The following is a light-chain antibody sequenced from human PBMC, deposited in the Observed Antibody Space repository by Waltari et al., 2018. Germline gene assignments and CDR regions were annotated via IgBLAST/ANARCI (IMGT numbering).Light chain of an antibody. CDR3: QSYDSSLGGSV. CDR1: SPNIGAGYD. J-gene: IGLJ2*01. CDR2: GNS. V-gene: IGLV1-40*01. Sequence: QSVLTQPPSVSGAPGQRVTISCTGSSPNIGAGYDVNWYQQLPGKVPKLLIYGNSNRPSGVPDRISGSKSGTSASLAITGLQAEDEADYYCQSYDSSLGGSVFGGGTKLTVL.